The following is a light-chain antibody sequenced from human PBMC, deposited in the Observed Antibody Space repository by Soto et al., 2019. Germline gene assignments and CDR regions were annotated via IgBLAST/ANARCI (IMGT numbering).Light chain of an antibody. CDR3: AAWDDIMSGIV. CDR2: RNN. J-gene: IGLJ2*01. CDR1: SSNIGNNL. V-gene: IGLV1-47*01. Sequence: VLSQPPSASGAPGQRVTISCSGSSSNIGNNLVYWYQQLPGTAPKLLISRNNQRPSGVPDRFSGSKSGTSASLAISGLRSDDEADYHCAAWDDIMSGIVFGGGTKLT.